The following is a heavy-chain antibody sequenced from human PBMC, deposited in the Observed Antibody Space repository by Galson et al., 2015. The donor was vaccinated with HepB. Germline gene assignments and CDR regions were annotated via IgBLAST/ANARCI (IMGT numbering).Heavy chain of an antibody. Sequence: PALVKPTQTLTLTCTFSGFSLSSSGMRVTWIRQPPGKALEWLARIDWDDDKFYSTSLKTRLTISKDASKNQVVLTVTNMDPVDTATYYCARLTTEDAFDIWGQGTMVTVSS. CDR2: IDWDDDK. J-gene: IGHJ3*02. CDR3: ARLTTEDAFDI. CDR1: GFSLSSSGMR. D-gene: IGHD4-17*01. V-gene: IGHV2-70*04.